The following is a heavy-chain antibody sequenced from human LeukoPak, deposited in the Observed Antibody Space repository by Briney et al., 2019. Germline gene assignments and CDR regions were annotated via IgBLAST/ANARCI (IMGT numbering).Heavy chain of an antibody. D-gene: IGHD3-22*01. Sequence: GGSLRLSCAASGFTFSSYSMNWVRQAPGKGLEWVSSISSSSSYIYYADSLRGRFTISRDNAKKSVYLQMNTLRAEDTAVYYCASGLYDSSSYNTFHIWGQGTMVTVSS. CDR2: ISSSSSYI. CDR1: GFTFSSYS. V-gene: IGHV3-21*01. CDR3: ASGLYDSSSYNTFHI. J-gene: IGHJ3*02.